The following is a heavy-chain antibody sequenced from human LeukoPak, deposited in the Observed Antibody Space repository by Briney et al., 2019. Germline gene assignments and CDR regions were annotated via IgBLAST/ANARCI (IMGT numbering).Heavy chain of an antibody. D-gene: IGHD6-19*01. CDR2: IGGSGGTT. CDR3: ASSGWYMFFDY. J-gene: IGHJ4*02. Sequence: PGGSLRLSCVASGFTFSTYAMSWVRQAPGKGLEWVSGIGGSGGTTYYADSVKGRFTISRDNSKNTLYLQMNSLRAEDTAVYYCASSGWYMFFDYWGQGTLVTVSS. CDR1: GFTFSTYA. V-gene: IGHV3-23*01.